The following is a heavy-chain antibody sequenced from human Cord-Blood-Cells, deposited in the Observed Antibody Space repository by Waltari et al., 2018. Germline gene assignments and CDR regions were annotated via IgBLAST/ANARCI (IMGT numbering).Heavy chain of an antibody. V-gene: IGHV3-23*01. D-gene: IGHD3-22*01. CDR2: ISGSGGST. CDR3: AKEGGFGTMIVVANDAFDI. Sequence: EVQLLESGGGLVQPGGSLRLSCAASGFTFSSYAMSWVRQAPGKGLEWVSAISGSGGSTYYPDSVKGRFTISRDNSKNTLYLQMNSLRAEDTAVYYCAKEGGFGTMIVVANDAFDIWGQGTMVTVSS. J-gene: IGHJ3*02. CDR1: GFTFSSYA.